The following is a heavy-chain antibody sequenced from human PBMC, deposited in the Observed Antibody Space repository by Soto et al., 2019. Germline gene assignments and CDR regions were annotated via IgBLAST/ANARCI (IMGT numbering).Heavy chain of an antibody. Sequence: PGESLKISCKGSGYSFTSYWIGWVRQMPGKGLEWMGIIYPGDSDTRYSPSFQGQVTISTDKSISTAYLQWSSLKASDTAMYYCARQYCTNGVCPNDAFDIWGQGTMVTVSS. CDR3: ARQYCTNGVCPNDAFDI. V-gene: IGHV5-51*01. J-gene: IGHJ3*02. CDR1: GYSFTSYW. D-gene: IGHD2-8*01. CDR2: IYPGDSDT.